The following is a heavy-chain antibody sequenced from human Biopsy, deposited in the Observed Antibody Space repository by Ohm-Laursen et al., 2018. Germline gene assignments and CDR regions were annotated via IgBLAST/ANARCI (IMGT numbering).Heavy chain of an antibody. V-gene: IGHV1-2*02. J-gene: IGHJ6*02. Sequence: GASVKVSCKVSGYSLTELSMHWVRQAPGQGLEWMGWINPDNGGTIHAQKFQGRVTVTRDTSISTAYVEVTSLRSDDTAVYYCVRSRAGGATWGMDVWGQGTTVTVSS. D-gene: IGHD3-16*01. CDR3: VRSRAGGATWGMDV. CDR1: GYSLTELS. CDR2: INPDNGGT.